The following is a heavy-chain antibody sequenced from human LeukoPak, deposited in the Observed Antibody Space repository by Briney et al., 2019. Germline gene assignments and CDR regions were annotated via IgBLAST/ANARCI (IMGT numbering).Heavy chain of an antibody. D-gene: IGHD3-10*01. J-gene: IGHJ4*02. CDR2: IYYSGST. CDR1: DDSISSYY. Sequence: PSETLSLTCTVSDDSISSYYWGWIRQPPGKGLEWIGSIYYSGSTYYNPSLKSRVTISVDTSKNQFSLKLSSVTAADTAVYYCASPADPYGSGSYPFDYWGQGTLVTVSS. CDR3: ASPADPYGSGSYPFDY. V-gene: IGHV4-39*01.